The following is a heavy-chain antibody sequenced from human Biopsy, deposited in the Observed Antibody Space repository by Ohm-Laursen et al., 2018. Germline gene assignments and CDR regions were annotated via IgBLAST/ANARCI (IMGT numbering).Heavy chain of an antibody. V-gene: IGHV3-7*01. Sequence: SLRLSCTASGFMFSASWMSWVRQAPGKGLEWVANINPDGSVKYFADSVKGRFTISRDNAENSMYLQMISLTVDDTAVYYCARDERWGQGTLVTVSS. CDR3: ARDER. CDR1: GFMFSASW. CDR2: INPDGSVK. D-gene: IGHD5-24*01. J-gene: IGHJ4*02.